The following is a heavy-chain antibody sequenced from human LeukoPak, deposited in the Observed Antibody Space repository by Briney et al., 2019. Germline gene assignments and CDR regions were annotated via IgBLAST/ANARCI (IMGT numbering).Heavy chain of an antibody. V-gene: IGHV3-7*03. D-gene: IGHD2-15*01. CDR3: ARVSARDYPDY. Sequence: PGGSLRLSCAASGSIFSNYWMSWVRQAPGKGLEWVANIKEDGSEKSYVDSVKGRFTISRDNAKNSLYLQMNGLRAEDTAVYYCARVSARDYPDYWGQGTLVTVSS. CDR1: GSIFSNYW. CDR2: IKEDGSEK. J-gene: IGHJ4*02.